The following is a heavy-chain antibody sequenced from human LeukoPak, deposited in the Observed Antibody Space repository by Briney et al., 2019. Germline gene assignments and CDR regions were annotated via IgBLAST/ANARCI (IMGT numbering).Heavy chain of an antibody. D-gene: IGHD2-2*01. CDR1: GGSFSGYY. CDR3: ARGWRYGYCSSTSCYSYFQH. Sequence: PSETLSLTCAVSGGSFSGYYLSWVRQPPGKGLEWIGEINHSGSTNYNPSPKNRVTTSVNTTKNQISLKLSSVTAADTAVYYCARGWRYGYCSSTSCYSYFQHWGQGTLVTVSS. CDR2: INHSGST. V-gene: IGHV4-34*01. J-gene: IGHJ1*01.